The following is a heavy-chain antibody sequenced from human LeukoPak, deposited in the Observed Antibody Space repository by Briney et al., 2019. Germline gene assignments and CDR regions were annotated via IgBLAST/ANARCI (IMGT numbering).Heavy chain of an antibody. V-gene: IGHV4-39*07. CDR2: IYYSGST. D-gene: IGHD3-22*01. CDR3: ARAEYYDSSGYSLYFDY. CDR1: GGSISSSSYY. J-gene: IGHJ4*02. Sequence: SETLSLTCTVSGGSISSSSYYWGWIRQPPGKGLEWLGSIYYSGSTYYNPSLKSRVTISVDTSKNQFSLKLSSVTAADTAVYYCARAEYYDSSGYSLYFDYWGQGTLVTVSS.